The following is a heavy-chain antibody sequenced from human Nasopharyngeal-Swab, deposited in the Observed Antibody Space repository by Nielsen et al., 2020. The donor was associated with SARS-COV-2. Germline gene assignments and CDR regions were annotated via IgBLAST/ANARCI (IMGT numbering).Heavy chain of an antibody. Sequence: GESLKISCAASGFTPGFVFSSYEMNWVRQAPGKGLEWVSAISGSGGSTFYTDSVKGRFTVSRDNSKNTLYLQMDSLGAEDTAVYYCAKDLFGPAWYRDFHYWGQRTLVTVSS. CDR1: GFTPGFVFSSYE. CDR2: ISGSGGST. V-gene: IGHV3-23*01. D-gene: IGHD6-13*01. CDR3: AKDLFGPAWYRDFHY. J-gene: IGHJ4*02.